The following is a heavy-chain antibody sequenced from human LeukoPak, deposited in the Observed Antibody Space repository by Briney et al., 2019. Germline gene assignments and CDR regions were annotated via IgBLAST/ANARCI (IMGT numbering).Heavy chain of an antibody. CDR1: GGSISSYY. J-gene: IGHJ5*02. CDR3: ARDGVRDYNWNDFVSNWFDP. CDR2: IYYSGST. V-gene: IGHV4-59*01. Sequence: SETLSLTCTVSGGSISSYYWSWIRQPPGKGLEWIGYIYYSGSTNYNPSLKSRVTISVDTSKNQFSLKLSSVTAADTAVYYCARDGVRDYNWNDFVSNWFDPWGQGTLVTVSS. D-gene: IGHD1-1*01.